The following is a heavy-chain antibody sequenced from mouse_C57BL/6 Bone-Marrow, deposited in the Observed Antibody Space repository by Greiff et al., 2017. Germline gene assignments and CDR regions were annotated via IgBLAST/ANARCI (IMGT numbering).Heavy chain of an antibody. V-gene: IGHV5-4*01. CDR2: ISYGGSYT. J-gene: IGHJ2*01. D-gene: IGHD1-1*01. CDR3: ERLTGVAYYFDD. Sequence: EVQVVESGGGLVQPGGSLKLSCAASGFTFSSYAMSWVRQTPEKRLEWVATISYGGSYTYYPDNVKGRFTIARDNAKTNLYLQMSQLKSEDTAMYYCERLTGVAYYFDDWGQGTTLTVSS. CDR1: GFTFSSYA.